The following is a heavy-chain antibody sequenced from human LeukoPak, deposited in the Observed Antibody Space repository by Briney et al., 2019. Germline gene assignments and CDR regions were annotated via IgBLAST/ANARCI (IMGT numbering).Heavy chain of an antibody. D-gene: IGHD3-10*01. Sequence: GGSLRLACAASDFSVNNNYVDWVRQAPGKGLEWVSCMDDFGIKTYADSVQGRFTVSRDSSRNMVFLQMNSLRVEDTAVYYCAGGKYYGSGTRPGYLGYWGLGTMVTVSS. CDR1: DFSVNNNY. CDR2: MDDFGIK. J-gene: IGHJ4*02. CDR3: AGGKYYGSGTRPGYLGY. V-gene: IGHV3-53*01.